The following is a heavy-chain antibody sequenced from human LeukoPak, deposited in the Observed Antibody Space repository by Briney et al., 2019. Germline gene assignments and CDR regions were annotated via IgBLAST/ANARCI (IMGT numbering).Heavy chain of an antibody. J-gene: IGHJ4*02. CDR3: ARGGWLQVVELDY. V-gene: IGHV1-69*13. D-gene: IGHD5-24*01. CDR1: GGTFSSYA. Sequence: SVKVSCKASGGTFSSYAISWVRQAPGQGLEWMGGIIALFGTANYAQKFQGRLTITADESTSTVYMELSSLRSEDTAVYYCARGGWLQVVELDYWGQGTLVTVSS. CDR2: IIALFGTA.